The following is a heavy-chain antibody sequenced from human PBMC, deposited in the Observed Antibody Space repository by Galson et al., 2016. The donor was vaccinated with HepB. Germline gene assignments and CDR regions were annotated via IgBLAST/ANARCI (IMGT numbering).Heavy chain of an antibody. CDR1: EITVTTNY. Sequence: SLRLSCAASEITVTTNYISWVRQAPGKGLEWVAILYSGGTTVYADSVRGRFTISRDDSKNTVHLQMNSLRVEDTAMYFCASAPTITTIWGSWGQGTLVTVSS. J-gene: IGHJ5*02. V-gene: IGHV3-53*01. CDR2: LYSGGTT. D-gene: IGHD5-24*01. CDR3: ASAPTITTIWGS.